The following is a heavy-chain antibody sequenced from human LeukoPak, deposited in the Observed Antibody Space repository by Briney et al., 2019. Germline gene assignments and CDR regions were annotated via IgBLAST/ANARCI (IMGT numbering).Heavy chain of an antibody. D-gene: IGHD6-6*01. Sequence: SETLSLTCAVYGGSFSDYYWSWIRQPPGKGLEWIGEINHGGDTKYNPSLKSRVTISVETSKNQFSLKLSSVTAADTALYFCARSVIAARPSDLWGRGTLVTVSS. CDR1: GGSFSDYY. CDR3: ARSVIAARPSDL. V-gene: IGHV4-34*01. J-gene: IGHJ2*01. CDR2: INHGGDT.